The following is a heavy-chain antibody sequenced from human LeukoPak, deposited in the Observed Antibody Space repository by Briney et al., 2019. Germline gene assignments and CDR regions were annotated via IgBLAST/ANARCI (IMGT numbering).Heavy chain of an antibody. CDR1: GYTFTSYY. CDR2: INPSGGST. D-gene: IGHD3-22*01. CDR3: ARVGQDYYESSGYYY. V-gene: IGHV1-46*01. Sequence: ASVKVSCKASGYTFTSYYMHWVRQAPGQGLEWMGIINPSGGSTSYAQKFQGRVTMTRDMSTSTVYMELSSLRSEDTAVYYCARVGQDYYESSGYYYWGQGTLVTVSS. J-gene: IGHJ4*02.